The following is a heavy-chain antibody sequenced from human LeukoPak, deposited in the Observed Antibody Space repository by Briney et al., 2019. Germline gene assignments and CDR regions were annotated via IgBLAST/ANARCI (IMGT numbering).Heavy chain of an antibody. CDR1: GFTFDDYG. J-gene: IGHJ6*03. CDR3: ARDLTGTTPHNYYYYYMDV. CDR2: INWNGGST. V-gene: IGHV3-20*04. D-gene: IGHD1-7*01. Sequence: GGSLRLSCAASGFTFDDYGMSWVRQAPGKGLEWVSGINWNGGSTGYADSVKGRFTISRDNAKNSLYLQKNSLRAEDTALYYCARDLTGTTPHNYYYYYMDVWGKGTTVTVSS.